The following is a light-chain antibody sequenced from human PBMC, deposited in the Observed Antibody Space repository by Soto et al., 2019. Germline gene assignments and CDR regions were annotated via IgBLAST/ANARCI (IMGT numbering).Light chain of an antibody. V-gene: IGKV1-39*01. CDR3: QRRYANPT. J-gene: IGKJ4*01. Sequence: DLQMTQSPSSLSASVGDRVTITCRASQTVSPYLNWYQQKPGTAPKLLIYGASSLQSGVPSRFSGSGSLTDFTLTIASLHPEDFATYYCQRRYANPTFGGRTNV. CDR2: GAS. CDR1: QTVSPY.